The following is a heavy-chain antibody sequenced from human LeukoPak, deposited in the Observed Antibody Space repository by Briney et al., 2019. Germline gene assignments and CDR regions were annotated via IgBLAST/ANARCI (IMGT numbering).Heavy chain of an antibody. CDR1: GGSFSGYY. J-gene: IGHJ4*02. CDR2: INHSGST. CDR3: ARGGYYYDSSGYYLDY. D-gene: IGHD3-22*01. Sequence: PSETLSLTSAVYGGSFSGYYWSWIRQPPGKGLEWIGEINHSGSTNYNPSLKSRVTISVDTSKNQFSLKLSSVTAADTAVYYCARGGYYYDSSGYYLDYWGQGTLVTVSS. V-gene: IGHV4-34*01.